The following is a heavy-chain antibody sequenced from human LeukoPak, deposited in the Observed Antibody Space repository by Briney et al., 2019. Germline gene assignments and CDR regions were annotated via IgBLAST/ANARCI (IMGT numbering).Heavy chain of an antibody. V-gene: IGHV1-69*04. J-gene: IGHJ3*02. CDR2: IIPILGIA. D-gene: IGHD3-10*01. CDR3: AGGGSGSYYNVKRGDAFDI. Sequence: GASVKVSCKASGGTFSSYAISWVRQAPGQGLEWMGRIIPILGIANYAQKFQGRVTITADKSTSTAYMELSSLRSEDTAVYYCAGGGSGSYYNVKRGDAFDIWGQGTMVTVSS. CDR1: GGTFSSYA.